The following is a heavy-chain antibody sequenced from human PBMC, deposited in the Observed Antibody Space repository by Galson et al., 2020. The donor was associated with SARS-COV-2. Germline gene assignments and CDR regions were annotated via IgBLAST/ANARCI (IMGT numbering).Heavy chain of an antibody. D-gene: IGHD1-26*01. CDR3: AKDWGDTYYFDY. J-gene: IGHJ4*02. Sequence: GGSLRLSCAASAFTFSSFAMHWVRQAPGKGLEWVSTHSGGIGDTFYADSVKDRFTISRDISRGTLYLQMNSLRAEDTAVYYCAKDWGDTYYFDYWGQGTLVTVSS. CDR2: HSGGIGDT. CDR1: AFTFSSFA. V-gene: IGHV3-23*01.